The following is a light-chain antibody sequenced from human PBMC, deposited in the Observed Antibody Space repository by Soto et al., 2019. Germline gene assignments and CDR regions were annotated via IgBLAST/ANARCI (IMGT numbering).Light chain of an antibody. V-gene: IGLV2-11*01. Sequence: QSALTQPRSVSGSPGQSVTISCTGTSNDVGGYNYVSWYQQHPGKAPKLMIYDVSKRPSGVPDRFSGSKSGNTASLTISGLQAEDEADYYCCSYAGSYTVVFETGTELTVL. J-gene: IGLJ1*01. CDR3: CSYAGSYTVV. CDR1: SNDVGGYNY. CDR2: DVS.